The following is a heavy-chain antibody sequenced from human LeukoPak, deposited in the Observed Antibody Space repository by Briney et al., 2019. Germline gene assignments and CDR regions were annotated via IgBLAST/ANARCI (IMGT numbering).Heavy chain of an antibody. D-gene: IGHD3-10*01. CDR1: GYTFTSYA. V-gene: IGHV1-3*01. CDR2: INAGNGNT. J-gene: IGHJ4*02. Sequence: ASVKVSCKASGYTFTSYAMHWVRQAPGQRLEWMGWINAGNGNTKYSQKFQGRVTITRDTSASTAYMELSSLRSEDTAVYYCARNLWFGELNRANLGYWGQGTLVTVSS. CDR3: ARNLWFGELNRANLGY.